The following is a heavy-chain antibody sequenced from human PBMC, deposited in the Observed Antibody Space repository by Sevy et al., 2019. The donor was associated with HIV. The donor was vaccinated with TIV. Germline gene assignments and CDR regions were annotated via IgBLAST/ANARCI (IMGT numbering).Heavy chain of an antibody. V-gene: IGHV2-5*01. CDR3: IHTRGGTAWVPSLDY. CDR1: GFSLSTSEMG. J-gene: IGHJ4*02. Sequence: SGPTLVNPTQTLTLTCTFSGFSLSTSEMGVAWIRQSPGKALEWLTFIYWNGDKGYSPSMKTRLTIIDDTSKNQVIITMTYMRPLDTATYYGIHTRGGTAWVPSLDYWGQGVLVTVSS. D-gene: IGHD1-7*01. CDR2: IYWNGDK.